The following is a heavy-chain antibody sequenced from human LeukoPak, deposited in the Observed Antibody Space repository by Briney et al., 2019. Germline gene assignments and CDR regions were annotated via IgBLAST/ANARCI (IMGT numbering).Heavy chain of an antibody. Sequence: ASVKVSCKASGGTFSNSAISWVRQAPGQGLEWMGGIIPIFGTANYAQKFQGRVTITADESTSTAYMELSSLRSEDTAVYYCARDRGDSSGYYYDAFDIWGQGTMVTVSS. CDR1: GGTFSNSA. CDR3: ARDRGDSSGYYYDAFDI. J-gene: IGHJ3*02. D-gene: IGHD3-22*01. V-gene: IGHV1-69*13. CDR2: IIPIFGTA.